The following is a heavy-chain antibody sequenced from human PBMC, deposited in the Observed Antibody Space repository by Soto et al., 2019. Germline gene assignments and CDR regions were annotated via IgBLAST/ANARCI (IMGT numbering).Heavy chain of an antibody. V-gene: IGHV3-30-3*01. CDR3: SRDYSGIVGANFDY. CDR1: GFSFSAYA. CDR2: ISYDGYDS. Sequence: PGGSLRLSCAASGFSFSAYALHWVRQAPGKGLEWVAVISYDGYDSYYADSVKGRFTISRDNSKNTLHLQMNSLRAEDTAMYYCSRDYSGIVGANFDYWGQGTPVTVSS. D-gene: IGHD1-26*01. J-gene: IGHJ4*02.